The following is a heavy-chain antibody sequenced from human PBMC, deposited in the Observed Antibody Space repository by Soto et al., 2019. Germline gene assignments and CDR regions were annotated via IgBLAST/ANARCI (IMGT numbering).Heavy chain of an antibody. V-gene: IGHV3-21*06. CDR3: ATPYYFNH. CDR1: GFMFSAYT. Sequence: GGSLRLSCAASGFMFSAYTMNWVRQAPGKGLEWLSSISDDSSYIDYADSLRGRFTVSRDNARNSLYLQIDSLGVEDTAVYYCATPYYFNHWGSGTLVTVSS. D-gene: IGHD3-16*01. J-gene: IGHJ1*01. CDR2: ISDDSSYI.